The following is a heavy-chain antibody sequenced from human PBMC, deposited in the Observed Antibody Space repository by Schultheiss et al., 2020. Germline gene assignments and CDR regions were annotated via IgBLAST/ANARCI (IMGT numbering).Heavy chain of an antibody. CDR1: GFTFSSYG. Sequence: GESLKISCAASGFTFSSYGMHWVRQAPGKGLEWVAVIWYDGSNKYYADSVKGRFTISRDNSKNTLYLQMNSLRAEDTAVYYCAKEDPAADNYFDYWGQGTLVTVSS. CDR2: IWYDGSNK. V-gene: IGHV3-30*02. J-gene: IGHJ4*02. CDR3: AKEDPAADNYFDY. D-gene: IGHD6-13*01.